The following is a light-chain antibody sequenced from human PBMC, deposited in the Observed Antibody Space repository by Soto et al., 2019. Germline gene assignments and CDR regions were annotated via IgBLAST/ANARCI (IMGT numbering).Light chain of an antibody. Sequence: EVVMTQSPATLSVSPGESATLSCRASQSVSSRLVWYQHKPGQAPRLLIYGASTRATGIPARFSGSGSGTEFTLTISSRQSEDFAVYYCQQYNNWPRTFGPGTKVEIK. J-gene: IGKJ1*01. CDR1: QSVSSR. CDR2: GAS. CDR3: QQYNNWPRT. V-gene: IGKV3-15*01.